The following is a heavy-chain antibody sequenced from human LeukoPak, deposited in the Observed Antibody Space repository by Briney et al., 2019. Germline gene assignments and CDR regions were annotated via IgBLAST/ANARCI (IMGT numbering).Heavy chain of an antibody. V-gene: IGHV3-33*01. CDR3: ARDAQRGFDYSNSLKY. Sequence: GGSLRLSCAASGFIYSHYGMHWVRQAPGKGLGWVAVIWSDGSNRFYAGSVKGRFTISRDNSQNTLFLQMNSLRAEDTAMYYCARDAQRGFDYSNSLKYWGHGTLVTVPS. CDR2: IWSDGSNR. J-gene: IGHJ4*01. D-gene: IGHD4-11*01. CDR1: GFIYSHYG.